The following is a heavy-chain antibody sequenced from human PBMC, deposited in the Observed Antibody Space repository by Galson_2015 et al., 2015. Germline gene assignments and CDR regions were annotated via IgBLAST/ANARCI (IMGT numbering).Heavy chain of an antibody. J-gene: IGHJ4*02. V-gene: IGHV3-30*18. D-gene: IGHD3-10*01. Sequence: SLRLSCAASGFTFSSYGMHWVRQAPGKGLEWVAVISYDGSNKYYADSVKGRFTISRDNSKNTLCLQMNSLRAEDTAVYYCAKGGVPLLWFGELHGYFDYWGQGTLVTVSS. CDR2: ISYDGSNK. CDR1: GFTFSSYG. CDR3: AKGGVPLLWFGELHGYFDY.